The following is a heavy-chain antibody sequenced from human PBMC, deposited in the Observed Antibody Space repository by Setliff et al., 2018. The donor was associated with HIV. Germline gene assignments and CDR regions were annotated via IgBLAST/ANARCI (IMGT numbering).Heavy chain of an antibody. Sequence: GGSLRLSCAASGFTFSSYEMNWVRQAPGKGLEWVSYISSSGSTIYYADSVKGRFTISRDNAKNSLYLQMNSLRAEDTAVYYCARTTGSWLDYWGQGTLVTVSS. D-gene: IGHD6-13*01. CDR1: GFTFSSYE. V-gene: IGHV3-48*03. J-gene: IGHJ4*02. CDR3: ARTTGSWLDY. CDR2: ISSSGSTI.